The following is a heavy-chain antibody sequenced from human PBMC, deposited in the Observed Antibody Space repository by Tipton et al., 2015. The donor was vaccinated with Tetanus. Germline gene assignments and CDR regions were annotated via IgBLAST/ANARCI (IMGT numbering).Heavy chain of an antibody. J-gene: IGHJ4*02. CDR2: IYYTGST. D-gene: IGHD1-7*01. CDR3: ASRAGTSRFDD. CDR1: GGSVSSGTYY. V-gene: IGHV4-61*01. Sequence: TLSLTCTVSGGSVSSGTYYWSWIRQPPGKGLEWIGYIYYTGSTNYNPSIKSRVTISIDTSKNQLSLKLSSVTAADTAVYYCASRAGTSRFDDCGQGNLVTVSS.